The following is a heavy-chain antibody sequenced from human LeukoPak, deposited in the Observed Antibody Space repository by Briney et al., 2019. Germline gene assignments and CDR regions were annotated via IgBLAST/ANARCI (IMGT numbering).Heavy chain of an antibody. J-gene: IGHJ4*02. CDR2: ISNSGYI. V-gene: IGHV3-21*04. Sequence: GGSLTLSCAASGLTFSCYCMNWVRQAQGKGLEWGLYISNSGYIYYAATVKGRFNSSRNIAKNSPNLEMNMLRAEDTAADYCARDRYSGYGAFDYWGQGTRVTVSA. CDR3: ARDRYSGYGAFDY. D-gene: IGHD5-12*01. CDR1: GLTFSCYC.